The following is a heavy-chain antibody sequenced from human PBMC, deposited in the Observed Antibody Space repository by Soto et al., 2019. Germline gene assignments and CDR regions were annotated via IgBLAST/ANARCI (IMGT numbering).Heavy chain of an antibody. Sequence: QVQLVQSGAEVKKPGSSVKVSCKASGGTFSSYAISWVRQAPGQGLEWMGGVIPIFGTANYAQKFQGRVTITADESTSTAYMELSSLKSEDTAVYYCARAPRHGKDIQGYDPSRPFDCWGQGTLVTVSS. J-gene: IGHJ4*02. V-gene: IGHV1-69*01. CDR3: ARAPRHGKDIQGYDPSRPFDC. D-gene: IGHD2-15*01. CDR1: GGTFSSYA. CDR2: VIPIFGTA.